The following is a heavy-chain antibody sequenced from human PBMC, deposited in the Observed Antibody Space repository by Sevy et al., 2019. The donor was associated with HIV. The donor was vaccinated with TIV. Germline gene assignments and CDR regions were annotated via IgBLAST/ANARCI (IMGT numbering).Heavy chain of an antibody. CDR3: ARDHNIVVVPAAMPSY. Sequence: ASVKVSCKASGYTFTSYYMHWVRQAPGQGLEWMGIINPSGGSTSYAQKFQGRVTMTRDTSTSTVYMELSSLRSEDTAVYYCARDHNIVVVPAAMPSYWGQGTLVTVSS. CDR2: INPSGGST. V-gene: IGHV1-46*01. CDR1: GYTFTSYY. D-gene: IGHD2-2*01. J-gene: IGHJ4*02.